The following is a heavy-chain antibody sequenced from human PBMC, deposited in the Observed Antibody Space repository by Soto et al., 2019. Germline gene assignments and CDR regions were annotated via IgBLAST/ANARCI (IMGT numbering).Heavy chain of an antibody. Sequence: EASVKVSCKASGGTFSSYAISWVRQAPGQGLEWMGGIIPIFGTAKYSQNFQGRVTITRDTSASTAYMELSRLRFDDTAVYYCAREYISSWFDYWGQGTLVTVSS. D-gene: IGHD6-13*01. CDR3: AREYISSWFDY. V-gene: IGHV1-69*05. J-gene: IGHJ4*02. CDR2: IIPIFGTA. CDR1: GGTFSSYA.